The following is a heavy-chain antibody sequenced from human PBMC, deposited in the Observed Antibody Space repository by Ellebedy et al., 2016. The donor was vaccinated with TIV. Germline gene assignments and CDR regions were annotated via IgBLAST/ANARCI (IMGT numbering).Heavy chain of an antibody. CDR1: GYTFTSYY. V-gene: IGHV1-46*01. Sequence: ASVKVSCXASGYTFTSYYMHWVRQAPGQGLEWMGIIYPSGANTTHAQKFQGRVTMTRDTSTSTVYMELSSLRSEDTAVYYCARSPNIRTLLEYWGQGTLVTVSS. J-gene: IGHJ4*02. CDR3: ARSPNIRTLLEY. D-gene: IGHD2/OR15-2a*01. CDR2: IYPSGANT.